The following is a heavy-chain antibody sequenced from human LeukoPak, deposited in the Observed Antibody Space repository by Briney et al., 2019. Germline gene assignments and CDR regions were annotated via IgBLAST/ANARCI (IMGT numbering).Heavy chain of an antibody. Sequence: PGGSLRLSCVACGFSFSDYYMSWIRQAPGRGLEWISYISGSGSDLYYADSVKGRFTISRDNANNSLYLQMNSLRAEDTAVYYCARSIGYYYTMDVWGQGTTDTVSS. J-gene: IGHJ6*02. V-gene: IGHV3-11*01. CDR1: GFSFSDYY. CDR3: ARSIGYYYTMDV. D-gene: IGHD3-22*01. CDR2: ISGSGSDL.